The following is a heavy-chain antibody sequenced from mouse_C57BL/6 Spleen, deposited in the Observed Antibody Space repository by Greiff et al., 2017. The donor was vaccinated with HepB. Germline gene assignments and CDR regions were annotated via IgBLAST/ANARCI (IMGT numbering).Heavy chain of an antibody. CDR2: IYPGSGST. CDR3: ARWLLPYYAMDY. CDR1: GYTFTSYW. J-gene: IGHJ4*01. Sequence: VQLQQPGAELVKPGASVKMSCKASGYTFTSYWITWVKQRPGQGLEWIGDIYPGSGSTNYNEKFKSKATLTVDTSSSTAYMQLSSLTSEDSAVYYCARWLLPYYAMDYWAQGTSVTVSS. V-gene: IGHV1-55*01. D-gene: IGHD2-3*01.